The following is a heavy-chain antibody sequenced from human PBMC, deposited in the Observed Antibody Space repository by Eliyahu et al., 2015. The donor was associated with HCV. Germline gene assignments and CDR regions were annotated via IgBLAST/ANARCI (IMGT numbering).Heavy chain of an antibody. D-gene: IGHD3-16*02. Sequence: QVQLVESGGGVVXPGGSLXLXXAASGFPFSNYGMHWVRQAPGKGLEWVAFIXYDGSEKYYGDPVKGRFTISRDSSRNTLFLQVTSLRAEDTAVYYCAKDFGYRRSPDYWGQGTLVTVSS. CDR1: GFPFSNYG. CDR3: AKDFGYRRSPDY. V-gene: IGHV3-30*02. J-gene: IGHJ4*02. CDR2: IXYDGSEK.